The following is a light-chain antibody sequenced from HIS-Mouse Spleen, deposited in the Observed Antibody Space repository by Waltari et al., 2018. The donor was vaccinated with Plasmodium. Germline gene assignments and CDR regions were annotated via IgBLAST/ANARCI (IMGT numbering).Light chain of an antibody. J-gene: IGKJ2*01. CDR1: QSVLYSSNNKNY. Sequence: DIVMTQSPAPLAVSLGERATIHCKSSQSVLYSSNNKNYLAWYQQKPGQPPKLLIYWASTRESGVPDRFSGSGSGTDFTLTISSLQAEDVAVYYCQQYYSTPYTFGQGTKLEIK. CDR3: QQYYSTPYT. V-gene: IGKV4-1*01. CDR2: WAS.